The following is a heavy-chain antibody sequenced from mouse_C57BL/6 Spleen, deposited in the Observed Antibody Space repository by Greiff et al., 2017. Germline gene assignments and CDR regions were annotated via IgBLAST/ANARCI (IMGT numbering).Heavy chain of an antibody. CDR3: ARGLDYDWFAY. J-gene: IGHJ3*01. D-gene: IGHD2-4*01. CDR2: ISYDGSN. CDR1: GYSITSGYY. V-gene: IGHV3-6*01. Sequence: EVQLQQSGPGLVKPSQSLSLTCSVTGYSITSGYYWNWIRQFPGNKLEWMGYISYDGSNNYNPSLKNRISITRDTSKNQFFLKLNSVTTEDTATYYCARGLDYDWFAYWGQGTLVTVSA.